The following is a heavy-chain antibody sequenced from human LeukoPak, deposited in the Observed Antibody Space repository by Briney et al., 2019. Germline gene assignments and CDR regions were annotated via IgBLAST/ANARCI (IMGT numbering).Heavy chain of an antibody. CDR3: ARGGIYYYYYGMDV. D-gene: IGHD3-16*01. V-gene: IGHV4-59*01. CDR1: GGSISSYY. CDR2: IYYSGST. Sequence: SETLSLTCTVSGGSISSYYWSWIRQPPGKGLEWIGYIYYSGSTNYNPSLKSRVTISVDTSKNQFSLKLSSVTAADTAVYYCARGGIYYYYYGMDVWGQGTTVTVSS. J-gene: IGHJ6*02.